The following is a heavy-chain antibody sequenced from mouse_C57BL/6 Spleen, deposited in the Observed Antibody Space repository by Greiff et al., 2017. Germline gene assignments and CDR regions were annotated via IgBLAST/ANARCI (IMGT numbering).Heavy chain of an antibody. J-gene: IGHJ4*01. CDR3: ARYDYDDAMDY. CDR2: INPSTGGT. V-gene: IGHV1-42*01. CDR1: GYSFTGYY. Sequence: EVQLQQSGPELVKPGASVQISCKASGYSFTGYYMNWVKQSPDQSLEWIGAINPSTGGTTYNQKFKAKATLTVDKSSSTAYMQLKSLTSEDSAVYYCARYDYDDAMDYWGQGTSVTGSS. D-gene: IGHD2-4*01.